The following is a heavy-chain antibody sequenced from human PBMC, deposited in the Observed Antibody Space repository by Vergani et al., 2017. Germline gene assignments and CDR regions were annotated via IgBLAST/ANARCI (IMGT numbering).Heavy chain of an antibody. CDR1: GFKFSDHY. CDR3: AKNPGISTTRHYYAMDV. D-gene: IGHD1-1*01. CDR2: ISPGASTV. Sequence: QVSLVESGGGVVQPGRSLTLTCSASGFKFSDHYMSWIRQAPGKGLEWVSHISPGASTVSYTDSVTGRFTVSRDNDNNSLTLDMTTLRVEDTAVYYCAKNPGISTTRHYYAMDVWCQGTTVTVSS. J-gene: IGHJ6*02. V-gene: IGHV3-11*04.